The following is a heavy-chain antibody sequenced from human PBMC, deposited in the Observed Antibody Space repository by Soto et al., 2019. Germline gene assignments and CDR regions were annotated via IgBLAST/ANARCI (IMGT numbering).Heavy chain of an antibody. CDR2: ISSSSSYI. D-gene: IGHD6-6*01. V-gene: IGHV3-21*01. CDR1: GFTFSSYS. Sequence: PVGSLRLSCAASGFTFSSYSMNWVRQAPGKGLEWVSSISSSSSYIYYADSVRGRFTISRDNAKNSLYLQMNSLRAEDTAVYYCARGPPIAARGYWGQGTLVTVSS. J-gene: IGHJ4*02. CDR3: ARGPPIAARGY.